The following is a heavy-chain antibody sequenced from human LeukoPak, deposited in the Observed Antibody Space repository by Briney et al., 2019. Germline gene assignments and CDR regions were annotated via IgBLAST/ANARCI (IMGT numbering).Heavy chain of an antibody. CDR1: GFTVSSNY. D-gene: IGHD3-3*01. J-gene: IGHJ4*02. CDR3: ATDRGWRTSGYYLYYFEY. V-gene: IGHV3-7*01. Sequence: PGGSLRLPCAASGFTVSSNYMSWVRQAPGKGLEWVASIKHDGSEKYYVDSVRGRFTISRDNTMNSLYLQMSSLRAEDMAVYYCATDRGWRTSGYYLYYFEYWGQGTLVTYSS. CDR2: IKHDGSEK.